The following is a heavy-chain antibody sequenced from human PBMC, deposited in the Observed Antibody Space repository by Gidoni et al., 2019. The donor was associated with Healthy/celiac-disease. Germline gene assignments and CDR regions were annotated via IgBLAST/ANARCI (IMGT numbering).Heavy chain of an antibody. Sequence: QVQLVQSGAEVKKPGASVKVSCKASGYTFTSYYMHWVRQAPGQGLEWMGIINPSGGSTSYAQKFQGRVTMTRDTSTSTVYMELSSLRSEDTAVYYCARDKATDYGDQSPSPDAFDIWGQGTMVTVSS. D-gene: IGHD4-17*01. CDR1: GYTFTSYY. J-gene: IGHJ3*02. CDR3: ARDKATDYGDQSPSPDAFDI. V-gene: IGHV1-46*01. CDR2: INPSGGST.